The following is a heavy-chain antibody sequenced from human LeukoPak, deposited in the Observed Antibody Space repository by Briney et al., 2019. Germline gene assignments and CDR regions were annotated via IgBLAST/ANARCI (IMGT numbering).Heavy chain of an antibody. V-gene: IGHV1-3*01. CDR2: INAGNGNT. Sequence: ASVKVSCKASGYTFTSYAMHWVRQAPGQRLEWMGWINAGNGNTKYSQKFQSRVTITRDTSTSTVYMELSSLRSEDTAVYYCARGDRRRPPSSIGWYSENIFDYWGQGTLVTVSS. D-gene: IGHD6-13*01. CDR1: GYTFTSYA. CDR3: ARGDRRRPPSSIGWYSENIFDY. J-gene: IGHJ4*02.